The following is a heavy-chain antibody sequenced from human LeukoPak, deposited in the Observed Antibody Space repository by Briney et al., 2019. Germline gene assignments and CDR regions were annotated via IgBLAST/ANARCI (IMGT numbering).Heavy chain of an antibody. J-gene: IGHJ4*02. D-gene: IGHD3-22*01. CDR1: GGSFNGYY. CDR2: INHSGST. Sequence: SETLSLTCAVYGGSFNGYYWTWIRQPPGKGLEWIGEINHSGSTDYNPSLKSRVTISVDTSKNQFSLKLNSVTAADTAVYYCASTYRGYSSGYQGFDYWGQGTLVTVSS. V-gene: IGHV4-34*01. CDR3: ASTYRGYSSGYQGFDY.